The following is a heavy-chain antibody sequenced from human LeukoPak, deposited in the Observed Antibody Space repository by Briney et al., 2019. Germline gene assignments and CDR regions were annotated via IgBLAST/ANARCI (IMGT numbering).Heavy chain of an antibody. J-gene: IGHJ6*02. Sequence: VASVKVSCKASGYTFTGYYMHWARQAPGQGLEWMGWINPNSGGTNYAQKFQGRVTMTRDTSISTAYMELSRLRSDDTAVYYCAREGRDILTGYYGYYYYGMDVWGQGTTVTVSS. CDR1: GYTFTGYY. CDR3: AREGRDILTGYYGYYYYGMDV. D-gene: IGHD3-9*01. V-gene: IGHV1-2*02. CDR2: INPNSGGT.